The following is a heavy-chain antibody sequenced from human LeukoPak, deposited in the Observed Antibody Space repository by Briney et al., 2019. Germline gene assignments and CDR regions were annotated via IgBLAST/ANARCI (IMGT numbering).Heavy chain of an antibody. D-gene: IGHD3-16*02. V-gene: IGHV4-31*03. J-gene: IGHJ3*02. CDR3: ARDPGPDYDYVWGSYRYGAFDI. CDR1: GGSISSGGYY. CDR2: IYYSGST. Sequence: SQTLSLTCTVSGGSISSGGYYWSWIRQHPGKGLEWIGYIYYSGSTYYNPSLKSRVTISVDTPKNQFSLKLSSVTAADTAVYYCARDPGPDYDYVWGSYRYGAFDIWGQGTMVTVSS.